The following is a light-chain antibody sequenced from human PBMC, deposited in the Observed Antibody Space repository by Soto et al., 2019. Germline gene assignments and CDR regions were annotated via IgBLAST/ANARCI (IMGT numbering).Light chain of an antibody. CDR3: SSYTTNNAHV. J-gene: IGLJ2*01. CDR2: EIF. V-gene: IGLV2-14*01. CDR1: TNDIGAFDY. Sequence: QSALTQPASVSASPGQSISISCTGTTNDIGAFDYVSWYQQHPGKAPKLIIYEIFNRPSGVSHRFSGSKSGNSASLTISGLQAEDEADYYCSSYTTNNAHVFGGRTK.